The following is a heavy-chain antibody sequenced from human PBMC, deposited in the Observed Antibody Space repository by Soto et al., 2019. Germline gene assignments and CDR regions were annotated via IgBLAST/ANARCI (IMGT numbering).Heavy chain of an antibody. V-gene: IGHV3-33*01. Sequence: PGGSLRLSCAASGFTFSSYSMHWVRQAPGKGLEWVAVIYYDGSNKYYIDSVKGRFTISRDNSKNTLYLQMNSLRAEDTAVYYCARPYCTNGVCYYYFDYWGQGTLVTVSS. CDR2: IYYDGSNK. J-gene: IGHJ4*02. CDR1: GFTFSSYS. CDR3: ARPYCTNGVCYYYFDY. D-gene: IGHD2-8*01.